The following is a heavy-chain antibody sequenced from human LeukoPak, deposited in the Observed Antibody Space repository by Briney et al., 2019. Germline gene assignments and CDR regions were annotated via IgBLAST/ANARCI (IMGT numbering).Heavy chain of an antibody. J-gene: IGHJ6*03. V-gene: IGHV4-4*07. Sequence: PSETLSLTCTVSSGSISSYYWSWIRQPAGKGLEWIGRIYTSGSTNYNPSLKSRVTMSVDTSKNQFSLKLSSVTAADTAVYYCARGRDGYNFDYYYYYYMDVWGKGTTVTISS. CDR1: SGSISSYY. D-gene: IGHD5-24*01. CDR3: ARGRDGYNFDYYYYYYMDV. CDR2: IYTSGST.